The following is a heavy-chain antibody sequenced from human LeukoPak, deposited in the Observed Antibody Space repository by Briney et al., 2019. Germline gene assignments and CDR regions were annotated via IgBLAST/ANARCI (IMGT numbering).Heavy chain of an antibody. CDR1: GFTFSSYS. Sequence: PGGSLRLSCAASGFTFSSYSMNWVRQAPGKGLEWVSYISSSSSTLYYADSVKGRSTISRDNAKNSLYLQMNSLRAEDTAVYYCARDACLVGACGYAFDIWGQGTMVTVSS. CDR3: ARDACLVGACGYAFDI. D-gene: IGHD1-26*01. J-gene: IGHJ3*02. CDR2: ISSSSSTL. V-gene: IGHV3-48*01.